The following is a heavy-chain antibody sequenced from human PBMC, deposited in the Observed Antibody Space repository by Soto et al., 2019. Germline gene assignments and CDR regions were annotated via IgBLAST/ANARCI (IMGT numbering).Heavy chain of an antibody. D-gene: IGHD6-13*01. J-gene: IGHJ4*02. Sequence: PSETLSLTCTVSGDSIARGSYYWSWIRQHPGKGLEWIGYIYYSGSTYYNPSLKSRVTISVDTSKNQFSLKLSSVTAADTPVYYCARGRAGTVLYWGQGTLVTVSS. V-gene: IGHV4-31*03. CDR1: GDSIARGSYY. CDR3: ARGRAGTVLY. CDR2: IYYSGST.